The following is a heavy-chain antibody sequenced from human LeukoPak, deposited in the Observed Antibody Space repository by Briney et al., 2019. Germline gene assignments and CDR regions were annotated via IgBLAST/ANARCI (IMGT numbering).Heavy chain of an antibody. CDR2: INHSGST. J-gene: IGHJ4*02. V-gene: IGHV4-34*01. CDR1: GGSFSGYY. CDR3: ARGLVPAATSYYFDY. Sequence: SETLSLTRAVYGGSFSGYYWSWIRQPPGKGLEWIGEINHSGSTNYNPSLKSRVTISVDTSKNQFSLKLSSVTAADTAVYYCARGLVPAATSYYFDYWGQGTLVTVSS. D-gene: IGHD2-2*01.